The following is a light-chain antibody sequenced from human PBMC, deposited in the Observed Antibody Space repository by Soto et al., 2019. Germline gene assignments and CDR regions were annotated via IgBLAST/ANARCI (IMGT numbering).Light chain of an antibody. CDR1: QSVSSTY. J-gene: IGKJ1*01. Sequence: IVLTQSPGTLSLSPGERDTLSCRAIQSVSSTYLAWYQQKPGQAPRLLIYGASSRATGIPDRFSGSGSGTDFILVISRLEPEDFAVYYCQQYGSSPWTFGQGTKVDIK. CDR3: QQYGSSPWT. V-gene: IGKV3-20*01. CDR2: GAS.